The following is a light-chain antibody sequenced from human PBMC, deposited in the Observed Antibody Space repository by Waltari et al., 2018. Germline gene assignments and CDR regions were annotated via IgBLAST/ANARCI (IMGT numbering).Light chain of an antibody. V-gene: IGLV3-25*03. CDR1: ALPKQH. CDR3: QSADSSGNYVV. Sequence: SYELTQPPSGSVSPGQTARTTCSGDALPKQHAYWYQQRPGPAPVLVIYRDTERPSGIPERFSGSSSGTIVTLTISGVQAEDEADYYCQSADSSGNYVVFGGGTKLTVL. J-gene: IGLJ2*01. CDR2: RDT.